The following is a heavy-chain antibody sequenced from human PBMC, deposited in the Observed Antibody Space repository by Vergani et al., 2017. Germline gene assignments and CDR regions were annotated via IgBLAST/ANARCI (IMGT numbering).Heavy chain of an antibody. CDR1: GLTVSSNY. CDR3: ARVGLAAAGTGSFDY. Sequence: EVQLVESGGGLVQPGGSLRLSCAASGLTVSSNYMSWVRQAPGKGLEWVSVIYSGGSTYYADSVKGRFTISRDNSKNTLYLQMNSLRAEDTAVYYCARVGLAAAGTGSFDYWGQGTLVTVSS. D-gene: IGHD6-13*01. V-gene: IGHV3-66*01. J-gene: IGHJ4*02. CDR2: IYSGGST.